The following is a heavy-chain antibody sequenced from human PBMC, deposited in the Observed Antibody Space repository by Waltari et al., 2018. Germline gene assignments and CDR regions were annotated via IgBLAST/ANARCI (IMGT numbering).Heavy chain of an antibody. V-gene: IGHV4-30-2*01. Sequence: QLQLQESGSGLVKPSQTLSLTCAVSGGSISSGGYSWTWIRQPPGKGLEWIGYIYHSGSTYYNPSLKSRVTISVDRSKNQFSLKLSSVTAADTAVYYCARSPWGSGHDAFDIWGQGTMVTVSS. D-gene: IGHD2-15*01. CDR3: ARSPWGSGHDAFDI. J-gene: IGHJ3*02. CDR2: IYHSGST. CDR1: GGSISSGGYS.